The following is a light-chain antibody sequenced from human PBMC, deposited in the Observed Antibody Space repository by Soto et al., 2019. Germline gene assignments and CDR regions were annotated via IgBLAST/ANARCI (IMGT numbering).Light chain of an antibody. V-gene: IGKV3-20*01. CDR2: GAS. J-gene: IGKJ1*01. Sequence: EIVLTQSPGTLSLSPGERATLSCRASQIFNSKYLAWYQQKPGQAPRLLIYGASSRASGIPDSFSGSASGTYFTLTINSLEPVDSAVYYCQHYRTLWTFVQGTRVEIK. CDR1: QIFNSKY. CDR3: QHYRTLWT.